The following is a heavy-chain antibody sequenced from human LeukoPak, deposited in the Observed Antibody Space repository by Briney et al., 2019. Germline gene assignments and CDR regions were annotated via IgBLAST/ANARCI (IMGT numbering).Heavy chain of an antibody. V-gene: IGHV1-2*02. CDR1: GYTFTGYY. CDR2: INPNSGGT. D-gene: IGHD3-10*01. Sequence: ASVKVSCKASGYTFTGYYMHWVRQARGRGLEWMGWINPNSGGTNYAQKFQGRVTMTRDTSISTAYMELSRLRSDDTAVYYCATLDYYSSGRLDYWGQGTLVTVSS. J-gene: IGHJ4*02. CDR3: ATLDYYSSGRLDY.